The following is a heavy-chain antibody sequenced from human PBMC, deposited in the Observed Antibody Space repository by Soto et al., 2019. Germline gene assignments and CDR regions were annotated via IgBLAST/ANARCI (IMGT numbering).Heavy chain of an antibody. CDR3: ARWLFYFDY. J-gene: IGHJ4*02. V-gene: IGHV4-59*01. CDR2: IYYSGST. Sequence: QVQLQESGPGLVKPSETLSLTCTVSGGSISSYYWSWIRQPPGKGLEWIGYIYYSGSTNYNPSRTSLVTISVDTSKNPFSLKLSSVTAADTAVYYCARWLFYFDYWGQGTLVTVSS. D-gene: IGHD3-22*01. CDR1: GGSISSYY.